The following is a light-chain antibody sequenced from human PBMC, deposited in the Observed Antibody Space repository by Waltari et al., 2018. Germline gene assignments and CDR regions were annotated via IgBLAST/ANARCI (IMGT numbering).Light chain of an antibody. CDR3: QSYDSLSGSM. CDR1: SSNIGAGYD. Sequence: QSVLTQPPSVSGAPGQRVTISCTGSSSNIGAGYDVHWYQHLPGKVPKLLIYGNSARPSGVPLRFSCSKSGTSAYLAITGLQAEDEATYYCQSYDSLSGSMFGGGTKLTVL. V-gene: IGLV1-40*01. CDR2: GNS. J-gene: IGLJ3*02.